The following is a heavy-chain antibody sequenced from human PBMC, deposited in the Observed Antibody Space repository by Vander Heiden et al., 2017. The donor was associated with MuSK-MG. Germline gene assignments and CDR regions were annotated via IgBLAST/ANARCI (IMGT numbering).Heavy chain of an antibody. J-gene: IGHJ4*02. V-gene: IGHV1-69*12. Sequence: QVQLVQSGAEVKKTGSSVKVSCKASGGTFSTFAISWVRQAPGQGLEWMGGIIPIFGTTDYAQNFQGRVTISADESTSTAYMDLSSLRSEDTAVYYCATRGDCGGDCSQYYFDYWGQGTLVSVSS. CDR2: IIPIFGTT. D-gene: IGHD2-21*01. CDR1: GGTFSTFA. CDR3: ATRGDCGGDCSQYYFDY.